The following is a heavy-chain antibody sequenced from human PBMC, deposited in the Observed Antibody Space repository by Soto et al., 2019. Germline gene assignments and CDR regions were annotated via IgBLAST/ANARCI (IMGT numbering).Heavy chain of an antibody. Sequence: ASVKVSCKASGYTFTSYGISRVRQAPGQRLEWMGWISAYNGNTNYAQKLQGRVTMTTDTSTSTAYMELRSLRSDDTAVYYCGGRSVEVYALDIWGQGTTVTVSS. CDR2: ISAYNGNT. CDR1: GYTFTSYG. J-gene: IGHJ3*02. CDR3: GGRSVEVYALDI. D-gene: IGHD1-26*01. V-gene: IGHV1-18*01.